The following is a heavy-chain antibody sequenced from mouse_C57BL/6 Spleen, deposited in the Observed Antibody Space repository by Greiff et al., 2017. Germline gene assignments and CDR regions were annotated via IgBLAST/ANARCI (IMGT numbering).Heavy chain of an antibody. J-gene: IGHJ1*03. Sequence: QVQLQQPGAELVMPGASVKLSCKASGYTFTSYWMHWVKQRPGQGLEWIGEIDPSDSYTKYNQKFKGKSTLTVDKSSSTAYMQLSSLTSEDSAVXYCARSGYYGSSHWYFDVWGTGTTVTVSS. D-gene: IGHD1-1*01. CDR3: ARSGYYGSSHWYFDV. V-gene: IGHV1-69*01. CDR1: GYTFTSYW. CDR2: IDPSDSYT.